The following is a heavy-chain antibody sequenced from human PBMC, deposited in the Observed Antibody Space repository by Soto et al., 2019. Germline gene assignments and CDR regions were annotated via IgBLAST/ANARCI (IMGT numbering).Heavy chain of an antibody. CDR3: ERLKQLVFMDV. Sequence: QVPLVPSGAEVRKPGASVKVSCKASGYTFPNYGIIWVRQAPGQGLEWLAWISANNGNTKYAQKFQDRVTMTTDTSTTTAYMELRSLRSDDTAVYYCERLKQLVFMDVWGQGTTVTVSS. J-gene: IGHJ6*02. CDR1: GYTFPNYG. CDR2: ISANNGNT. V-gene: IGHV1-18*01. D-gene: IGHD6-13*01.